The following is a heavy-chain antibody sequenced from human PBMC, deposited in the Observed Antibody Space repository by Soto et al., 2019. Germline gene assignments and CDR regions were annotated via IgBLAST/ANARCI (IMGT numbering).Heavy chain of an antibody. V-gene: IGHV3-30*18. Sequence: QVQLVESGGGVVQPGRSLRLSCAASGFTFSTYGMHWVRQAPGKGLEWVAVISYDGTNKYYADSVKGRFTISRDNSKNPLYLQMNSLRPEDTAVYYCAKDLFLGYSSNWFDPWGQGTLVTVSS. CDR1: GFTFSTYG. D-gene: IGHD6-13*01. CDR3: AKDLFLGYSSNWFDP. J-gene: IGHJ5*02. CDR2: ISYDGTNK.